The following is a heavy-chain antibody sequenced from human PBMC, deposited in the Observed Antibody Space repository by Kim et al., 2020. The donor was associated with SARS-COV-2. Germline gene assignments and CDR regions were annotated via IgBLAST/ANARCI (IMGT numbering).Heavy chain of an antibody. CDR1: GFSFSTYG. CDR2: IWNDGSNK. V-gene: IGHV3-33*03. Sequence: GGSLRLSCAASGFSFSTYGMHGVRQAPGKGLEWVAMIWNDGSNKYYGDSVKGRFTISRDNSKNTLYLQMNNLRAEDTAVYYCATEYSSSSAFDYWGQGTLVTVSS. J-gene: IGHJ4*02. CDR3: ATEYSSSSAFDY. D-gene: IGHD6-6*01.